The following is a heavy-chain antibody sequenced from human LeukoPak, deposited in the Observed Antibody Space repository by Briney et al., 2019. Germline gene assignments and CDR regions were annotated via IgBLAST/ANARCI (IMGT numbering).Heavy chain of an antibody. CDR3: ARDRLIYCSGGSCPGFFDY. D-gene: IGHD2-15*01. CDR1: GFTFSSYG. J-gene: IGHJ4*02. Sequence: PGGSLRLSCAASGFTFSSYGMPWVRQAPGKGLEWVAVIWYDGSNRYYADSVKGRFTISRDNSKNTLYLQMNSLRAEDTAVYYCARDRLIYCSGGSCPGFFDYWGQGTLVTVSS. CDR2: IWYDGSNR. V-gene: IGHV3-33*01.